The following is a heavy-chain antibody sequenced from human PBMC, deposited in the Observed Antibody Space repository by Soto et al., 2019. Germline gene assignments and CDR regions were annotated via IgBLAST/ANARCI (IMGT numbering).Heavy chain of an antibody. Sequence: QVQLVESGGGVVQPGRSLRLSCAASGFTFSSYAMHWVRQAPGKGLEWVAVISYDGSNKYNADSVKGRFTISRDNSKNTMYLQMNSLRAEDTAVYYCARPPEERNVDTAMVTVYWGQGTLVTVSS. CDR3: ARPPEERNVDTAMVTVY. D-gene: IGHD5-18*01. J-gene: IGHJ4*02. CDR1: GFTFSSYA. V-gene: IGHV3-30-3*01. CDR2: ISYDGSNK.